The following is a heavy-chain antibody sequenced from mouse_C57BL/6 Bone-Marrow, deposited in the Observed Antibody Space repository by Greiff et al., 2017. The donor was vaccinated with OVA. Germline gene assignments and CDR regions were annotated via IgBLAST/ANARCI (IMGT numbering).Heavy chain of an antibody. CDR3: ARHYYGYYAMDY. V-gene: IGHV1-82*01. D-gene: IGHD1-1*01. Sequence: LVESGPELVKPGASVKISCKASGYAFSSSWMNWVKQRPGKGLEWIGRIYPGDGDTNYNGKFKGKATLTADKSSSTAYMQLSSLTSEDSAVYFCARHYYGYYAMDYWGQGTSVTVSS. CDR2: IYPGDGDT. CDR1: GYAFSSSW. J-gene: IGHJ4*01.